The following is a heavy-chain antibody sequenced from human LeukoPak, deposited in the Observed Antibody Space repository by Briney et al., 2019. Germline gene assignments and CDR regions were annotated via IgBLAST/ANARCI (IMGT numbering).Heavy chain of an antibody. CDR2: IIPIFGTA. J-gene: IGHJ4*02. Sequence: SVKVSCKASGGTFGSYAISWVRQAPGQGLEWMGGIIPIFGTANYAQKFQGRVTITTDESTSTAYMELSSLRSEDTAVYYCARDDYYYDSSGYYLDYWGQGTLVTVSS. V-gene: IGHV1-69*05. CDR1: GGTFGSYA. D-gene: IGHD3-22*01. CDR3: ARDDYYYDSSGYYLDY.